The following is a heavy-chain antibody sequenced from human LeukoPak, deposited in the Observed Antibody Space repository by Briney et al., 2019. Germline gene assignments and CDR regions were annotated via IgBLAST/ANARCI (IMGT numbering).Heavy chain of an antibody. CDR3: ASTYGSGSYYNGYYFDY. J-gene: IGHJ4*02. D-gene: IGHD3-10*01. CDR2: IYDSGST. Sequence: SETLSLTCTVSGYSISSGYYWGWIRQPPGKGLGWIGSIYDSGSTYYNPSLKGRVTISIDTSKNQFSLKLSSVTAADTAVYYCASTYGSGSYYNGYYFDYWGQGTLVTVSS. V-gene: IGHV4-38-2*02. CDR1: GYSISSGYY.